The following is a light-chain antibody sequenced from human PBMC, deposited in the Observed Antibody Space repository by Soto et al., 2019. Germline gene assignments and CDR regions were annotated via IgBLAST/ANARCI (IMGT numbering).Light chain of an antibody. V-gene: IGKV3-15*01. CDR3: QQYNAGPLT. Sequence: ETVMTQSPVTLSASPGERATLSCWASQTVYSNLAWYQQKPGQAPRLLIYSASTRATGIPASFSGSWSGTEFTLTSSSLQSEDFAFYYCQQYNAGPLTFGGGTKVEIK. CDR1: QTVYSN. CDR2: SAS. J-gene: IGKJ4*02.